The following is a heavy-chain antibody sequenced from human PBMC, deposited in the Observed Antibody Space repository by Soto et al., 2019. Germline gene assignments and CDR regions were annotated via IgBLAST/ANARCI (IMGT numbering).Heavy chain of an antibody. CDR2: ISAYNGNT. J-gene: IGHJ5*02. V-gene: IGHV1-18*01. D-gene: IGHD3-10*01. Sequence: ASVKVSCKASGYTFTSYGISWVRQAPGQGLEWMGWISAYNGNTNYAQKLQGRVTMTTDTSTSTAYMELRSLRSDDTAVYYCAREFSGYYGSGVYNWFDPWGQGTLVTFSS. CDR3: AREFSGYYGSGVYNWFDP. CDR1: GYTFTSYG.